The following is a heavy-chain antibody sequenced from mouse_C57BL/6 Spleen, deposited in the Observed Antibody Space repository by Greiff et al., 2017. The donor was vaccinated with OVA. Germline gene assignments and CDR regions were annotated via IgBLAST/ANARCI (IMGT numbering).Heavy chain of an antibody. CDR2: IDPSDSET. V-gene: IGHV1-52*01. D-gene: IGHD1-1*01. CDR3: ARGRGSYWYFDV. Sequence: QVHVKQPGAELVRPGSSVKLSCKASGYTFTSYWMHWVKQRPIQGLEWIGNIDPSDSETHYNQKFKDKATLTVDKSSSTAYMQLSSLTSEDSAVYYCARGRGSYWYFDVWGTGTTVTVSS. J-gene: IGHJ1*03. CDR1: GYTFTSYW.